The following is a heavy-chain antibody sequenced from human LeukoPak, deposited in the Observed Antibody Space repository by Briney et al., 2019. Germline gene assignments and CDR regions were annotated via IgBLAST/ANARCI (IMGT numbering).Heavy chain of an antibody. CDR1: GYSFNNYW. CDR2: IYPGDSDI. CDR3: ARESSGYYPHY. J-gene: IGHJ4*02. D-gene: IGHD3-22*01. V-gene: IGHV5-51*01. Sequence: GESLKISCKGSGYSFNNYWIGWVRQMPGKGLEWMGIIYPGDSDIRYNPSFQGQVTTSADKSISTAYLQWSSLKASDTAMYYCARESSGYYPHYWGQGTLVTVSS.